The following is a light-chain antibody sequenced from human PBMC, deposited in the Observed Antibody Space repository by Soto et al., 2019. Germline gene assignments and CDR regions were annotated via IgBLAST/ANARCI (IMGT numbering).Light chain of an antibody. V-gene: IGLV1-40*01. CDR1: SSNIGAGYD. CDR3: QSYDNSLIGWV. J-gene: IGLJ1*01. CDR2: GNS. Sequence: QSALTQPPSMSGAPGQRVTISCTGSSSNIGAGYDVHWYQHLPGTAPKLLIFGNSDRPSGVPDRFSGSKSGTSASLAISGLQAEDEADYYCQSYDNSLIGWVFGTGTKVTVL.